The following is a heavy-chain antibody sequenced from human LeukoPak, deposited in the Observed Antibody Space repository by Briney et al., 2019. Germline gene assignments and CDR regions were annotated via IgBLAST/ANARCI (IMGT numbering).Heavy chain of an antibody. V-gene: IGHV3-74*01. Sequence: GGSLRLSCAVSGFTFRTYWMHWVRQVPGEGLVWVSRINEDGSITNYADSVKGRFTISRDNAENTLYLQMNSLTAEDAAVYYCGRDLGGRSGYWGLGTLVTVSS. J-gene: IGHJ4*02. D-gene: IGHD1-26*01. CDR1: GFTFRTYW. CDR3: GRDLGGRSGY. CDR2: INEDGSIT.